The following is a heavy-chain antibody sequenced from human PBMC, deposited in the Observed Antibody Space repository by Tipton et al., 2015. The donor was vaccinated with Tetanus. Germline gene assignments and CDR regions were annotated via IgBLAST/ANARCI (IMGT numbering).Heavy chain of an antibody. Sequence: QLVQSGAELKKPGASVKVSCTASGYTFTGYYMYWVRQAPGQGLEWVGWIDPNSGDTIYAQNFQGGVTMTRDTSISTVYMELSQLRSDDTAVYYCARDRGDYICYGMDGWGPGTTVTVSS. CDR1: GYTFTGYY. V-gene: IGHV1-2*02. J-gene: IGHJ6*02. D-gene: IGHD3-22*01. CDR2: IDPNSGDT. CDR3: ARDRGDYICYGMDG.